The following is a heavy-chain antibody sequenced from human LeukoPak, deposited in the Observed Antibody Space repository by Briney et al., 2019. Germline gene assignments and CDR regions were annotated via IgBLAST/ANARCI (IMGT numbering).Heavy chain of an antibody. J-gene: IGHJ4*02. CDR3: ARGPTYYYDSSGYYYPFDY. D-gene: IGHD3-22*01. CDR1: DGSIRAYY. Sequence: SQTLSLTCTVSDGSIRAYYCSCIRQPPGKGLECIVDIYYSGSTNYNPSLKSRVTISVDTSKNQFSLKMSSVTAADTAVYYCARGPTYYYDSSGYYYPFDYWGQGTLVTVSS. V-gene: IGHV4-59*01. CDR2: IYYSGST.